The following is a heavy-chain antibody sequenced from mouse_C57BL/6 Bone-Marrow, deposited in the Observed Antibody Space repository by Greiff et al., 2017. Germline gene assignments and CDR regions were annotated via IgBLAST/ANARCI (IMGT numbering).Heavy chain of an antibody. D-gene: IGHD1-1*01. J-gene: IGHJ1*03. Sequence: QVQLQQSGPGLVQPSQSLSITCTVSGFSLTSYGVHWVRQPPGKGLEWLGVIWSGGSTDYNAAFISRLSISKDNSTSQVFFKINSLQADDTAIYYCAKNNGPGSSYGYWYFDVWGTGTTVTVSS. V-gene: IGHV2-4*01. CDR2: IWSGGST. CDR3: AKNNGPGSSYGYWYFDV. CDR1: GFSLTSYG.